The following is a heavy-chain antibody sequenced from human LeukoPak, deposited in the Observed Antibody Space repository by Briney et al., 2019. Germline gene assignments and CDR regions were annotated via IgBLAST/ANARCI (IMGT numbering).Heavy chain of an antibody. J-gene: IGHJ4*02. CDR3: ATDRGWRTSGYYLYYFEY. CDR2: IKHDGSEK. Sequence: GGSLRLSCAASGFIFTNYFMSWVRQAPGKGLEWVASIKHDGSEKYYVDSVRGRFTISRDNTMNSLYLQMSSLRAEDTAVYYCATDRGWRTSGYYLYYFEYWGQGILVTYSS. D-gene: IGHD3-3*01. V-gene: IGHV3-7*01. CDR1: GFIFTNYF.